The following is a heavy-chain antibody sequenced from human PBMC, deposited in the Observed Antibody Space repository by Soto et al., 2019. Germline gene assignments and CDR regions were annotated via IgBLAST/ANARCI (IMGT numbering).Heavy chain of an antibody. CDR3: ARVSNEYGGNGAFDY. V-gene: IGHV4-30-2*06. D-gene: IGHD4-17*01. Sequence: PSETLSLTCTVSGGSINSAGHSWGWVRQSPGKGLEWIGYSYHSGSSYYNPSLQSRVTISLDMSRNQFSLQLTSVTAADTALYYCARVSNEYGGNGAFDYWGLGTLVTVSS. CDR2: SYHSGSS. CDR1: GGSINSAGHS. J-gene: IGHJ4*02.